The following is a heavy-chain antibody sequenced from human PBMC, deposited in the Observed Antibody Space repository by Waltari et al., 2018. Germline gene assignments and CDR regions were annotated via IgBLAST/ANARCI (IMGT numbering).Heavy chain of an antibody. V-gene: IGHV1-69*04. Sequence: QVQLVQSGAEVKKPGSSVKVSCKASGGTLSSYAISWVRQAPGQGLEWMGGIIPILGIANYAQKSQGRVTITADESTSTAYMELSSLRSEDTAVYYCASCLGGNSYHGLYYYYYYMDVWGKGTTVTVSS. J-gene: IGHJ6*03. D-gene: IGHD2-21*02. CDR3: ASCLGGNSYHGLYYYYYYMDV. CDR1: GGTLSSYA. CDR2: IIPILGIA.